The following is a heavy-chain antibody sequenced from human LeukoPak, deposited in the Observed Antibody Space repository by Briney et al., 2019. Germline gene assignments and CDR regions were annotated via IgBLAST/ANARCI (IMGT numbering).Heavy chain of an antibody. V-gene: IGHV1-18*01. CDR2: ISAYNGNT. CDR3: ARDQKSWAAAAGTEFDP. J-gene: IGHJ5*02. Sequence: ASVKVSCKASGYTFTSYGISWVRQAPGQGLEWMGWISAYNGNTNYAQKLQGRVTMTTDTSTSTAYMELRSLRSDDTAVYYCARDQKSWAAAAGTEFDPWGQGTLVTVSS. CDR1: GYTFTSYG. D-gene: IGHD6-13*01.